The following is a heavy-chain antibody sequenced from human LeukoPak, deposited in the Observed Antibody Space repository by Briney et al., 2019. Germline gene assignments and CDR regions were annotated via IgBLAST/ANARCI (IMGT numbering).Heavy chain of an antibody. J-gene: IGHJ4*02. D-gene: IGHD3-16*01. CDR3: ARGVSMITFGGVIH. CDR2: IYYSGST. CDR1: GGSVSSGSYY. V-gene: IGHV4-61*01. Sequence: SETLSLTCTVSGGSVSSGSYYWSWIRQPPGKGLEWIGHIYYSGSTNYNPSLKSRVTISVDTSKNQFSLKLSSVTAADTAVYYCARGVSMITFGGVIHWGQGTLVTVSS.